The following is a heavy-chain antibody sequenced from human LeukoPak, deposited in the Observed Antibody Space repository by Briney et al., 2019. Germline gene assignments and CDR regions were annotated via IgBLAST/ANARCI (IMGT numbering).Heavy chain of an antibody. D-gene: IGHD5-24*01. V-gene: IGHV3-7*01. CDR3: ARDKWLQGGVFDY. CDR1: GFTFSSYW. Sequence: PGGSLRLSCAASGFTFSSYWMSWVRQAPGKGLEWVANIKQDGREKYYVDSVKGRFTISRDNAKNSLYLQMNSLRAEDTAVYYCARDKWLQGGVFDYWGQGTLVTVSS. J-gene: IGHJ4*02. CDR2: IKQDGREK.